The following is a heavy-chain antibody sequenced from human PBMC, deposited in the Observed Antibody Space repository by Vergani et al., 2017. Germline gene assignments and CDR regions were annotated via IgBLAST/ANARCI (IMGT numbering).Heavy chain of an antibody. CDR1: GYTFTSYA. CDR3: ARRRKVRVVVAATRWDAFDI. CDR2: INAGNGNT. J-gene: IGHJ3*02. V-gene: IGHV1-3*01. Sequence: QVQLVQSGAEVKKPGASVKVSCKASGYTFTSYAMHWVRQAPGQRLEWMGWINAGNGNTKYSQKFQGRVTITRDTSASTAYMELSSLRSEDTAVYYCARRRKVRVVVAATRWDAFDIWGQGTMVTVSS. D-gene: IGHD2-15*01.